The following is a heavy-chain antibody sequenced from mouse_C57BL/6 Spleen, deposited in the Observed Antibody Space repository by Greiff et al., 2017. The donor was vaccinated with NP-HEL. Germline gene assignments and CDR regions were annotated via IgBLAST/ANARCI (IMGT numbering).Heavy chain of an antibody. J-gene: IGHJ3*01. CDR3: ARRAYDGYY. CDR2: IYPGSGST. D-gene: IGHD2-3*01. Sequence: QVQLQQPGAELVKPGASVKMSCKASGYTFTSYWITWVKQRPGQGLEWIGDIYPGSGSTNYNEKFKSKATLTVDKSSSTAYMQLSSLTSEDSAVYYCARRAYDGYYWGQGTLVTVSA. V-gene: IGHV1-55*01. CDR1: GYTFTSYW.